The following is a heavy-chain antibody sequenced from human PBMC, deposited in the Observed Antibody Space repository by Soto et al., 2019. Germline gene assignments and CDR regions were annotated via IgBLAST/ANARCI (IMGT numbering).Heavy chain of an antibody. CDR2: VSHDGGQK. V-gene: IGHV3-30*18. CDR3: AKLAPAYIFPNDY. CDR1: AFTFSSHD. D-gene: IGHD2-21*01. J-gene: IGHJ4*01. Sequence: PEGSLRLSCRPSAFTFSSHDMHWVRQAPGKGLQWEAVVSHDGGQKFHTDSVKGRFTISRDNSQSTLFLEMTSLIPEDTAVYFCAKLAPAYIFPNDYWGHGTLVTVSS.